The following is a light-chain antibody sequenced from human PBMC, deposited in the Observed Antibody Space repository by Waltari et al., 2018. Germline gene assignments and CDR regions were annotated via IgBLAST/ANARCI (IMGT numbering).Light chain of an antibody. Sequence: IQLTQSPSSLSASVGDRVTITCRASQGISKYLDWYQQKPGKAPKLLIYAASTLQSGVPSRFSGSGAGTDFTLTIPSLQPEEFAAYYCQQLNSYQWTFRQGTNVEIK. V-gene: IGKV1-9*01. CDR1: QGISKY. CDR3: QQLNSYQWT. J-gene: IGKJ1*01. CDR2: AAS.